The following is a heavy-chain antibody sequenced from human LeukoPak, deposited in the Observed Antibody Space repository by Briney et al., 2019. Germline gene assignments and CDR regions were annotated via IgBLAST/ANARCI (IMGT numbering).Heavy chain of an antibody. V-gene: IGHV1-2*02. CDR2: INPNSGGT. CDR1: GCTFTGYY. Sequence: VSVQVSCKASGCTFTGYYMHWVRQAPGQGLEWMGWINPNSGGTNYAQKFQGRVTMTRDTSISTAYMELSRLRSDDTAVYYCARDNTGSFDYWGQGTLVTVSS. CDR3: ARDNTGSFDY. J-gene: IGHJ4*02.